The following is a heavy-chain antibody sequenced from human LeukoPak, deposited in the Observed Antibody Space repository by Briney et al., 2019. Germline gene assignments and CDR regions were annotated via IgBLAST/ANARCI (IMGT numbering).Heavy chain of an antibody. Sequence: GGSLRLSCAASGFTFSTYAMNWVRQAPAKGLEWVSAITGSGDTYSADSVKGRFIISRDNSKNTLYLQMNSLRAEDTAVYYCGKDVPYGGDYWGQGTLVIVSS. CDR1: GFTFSTYA. D-gene: IGHD3-10*01. V-gene: IGHV3-23*01. CDR2: ITGSGDT. J-gene: IGHJ4*02. CDR3: GKDVPYGGDY.